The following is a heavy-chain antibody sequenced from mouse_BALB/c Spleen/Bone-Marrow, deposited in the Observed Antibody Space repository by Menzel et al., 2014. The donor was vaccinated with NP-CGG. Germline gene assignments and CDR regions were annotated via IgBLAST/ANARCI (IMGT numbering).Heavy chain of an antibody. J-gene: IGHJ4*01. CDR1: GFTFCNNG. V-gene: IGHV5-6-3*01. D-gene: IGHD4-1*01. CDR2: SNGNGGST. Sequence: EVKLVESGVGLVQPGGSPILSCAASGFTFCNNGLSWVCQTSDKRLDLVATSNGNGGSTFYPVSVKGRFTFSSVNAKNTLYLQMISLKSDDSAMYYCARIWAYYAIVFLGQRTSITVSS. CDR3: ARIWAYYAIVF.